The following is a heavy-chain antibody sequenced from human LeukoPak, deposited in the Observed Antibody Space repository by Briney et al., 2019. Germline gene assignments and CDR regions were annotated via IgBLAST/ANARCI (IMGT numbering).Heavy chain of an antibody. V-gene: IGHV3-48*03. D-gene: IGHD1-26*01. CDR1: GFTFSSYE. CDR2: TSSGGSTV. CDR3: ARVIIVGATGI. J-gene: IGHJ3*02. Sequence: GGSLRLSCAASGFTFSSYEMNWVRQAPGKGLEWVSYTSSGGSTVHYADSVKGRFTISRDNAKNSLYLQMNSLRAEDTAVYYCARVIIVGATGIWGQGTMVTVSS.